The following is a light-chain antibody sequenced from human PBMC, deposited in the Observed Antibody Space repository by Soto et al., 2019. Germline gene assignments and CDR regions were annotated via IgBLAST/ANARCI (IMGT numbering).Light chain of an antibody. CDR1: SSNIGAGSD. CDR2: EVS. J-gene: IGLJ1*01. V-gene: IGLV1-40*01. Sequence: QSVLTQPPSISGAPGQGVTISCTGSSSNIGAGSDVHWYHQLPGTAPKLMIYEVSNRPSGVSNRFSGSKSGNTASLTISGLQAEDEADYYCSSYTSSSYYVFGTGTKVTVL. CDR3: SSYTSSSYYV.